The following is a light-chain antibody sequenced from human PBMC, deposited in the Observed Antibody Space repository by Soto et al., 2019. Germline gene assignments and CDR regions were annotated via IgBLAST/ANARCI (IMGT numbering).Light chain of an antibody. V-gene: IGKV3-15*01. Sequence: EIVMTQSPATLSVSPGERATLSCRASQSVSSNLAWYQQRPGQAPRLLIYGASTRATGIPARLSGSGSGTDFTLTISSLQSEDFAVYYCQQHNNWPFTFGQGTKLEIK. CDR2: GAS. CDR3: QQHNNWPFT. CDR1: QSVSSN. J-gene: IGKJ2*01.